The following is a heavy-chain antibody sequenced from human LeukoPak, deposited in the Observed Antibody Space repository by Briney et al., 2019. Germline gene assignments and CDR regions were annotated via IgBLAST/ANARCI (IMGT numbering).Heavy chain of an antibody. CDR1: GGSISGSNYY. D-gene: IGHD5-18*01. CDR3: ARDRGFSYGFDY. Sequence: SETLSLTCTVSGGSISGSNYYWGWIRQPPGKGLEWIGSIYYSGSTYYTPSLKSRVTLSIDTSKNQISLQLSSVTAADTAVYYCARDRGFSYGFDYWGQGTLVTVSS. CDR2: IYYSGST. V-gene: IGHV4-39*07. J-gene: IGHJ4*02.